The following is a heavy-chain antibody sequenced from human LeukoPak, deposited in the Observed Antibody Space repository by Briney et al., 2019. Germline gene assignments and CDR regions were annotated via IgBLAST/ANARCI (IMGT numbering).Heavy chain of an antibody. Sequence: GGSLRLSCAASGFTFSSYGMSWVRQAPGKGLEWVSDISGSGGSTYYADSVKGRFTIFRDNSKNTLYLQMNSLRAEDTAVYYCAKDFQSSGWYLVYYYYYMDVWGKGTTVTISS. CDR3: AKDFQSSGWYLVYYYYYMDV. J-gene: IGHJ6*03. V-gene: IGHV3-23*01. CDR1: GFTFSSYG. D-gene: IGHD6-19*01. CDR2: ISGSGGST.